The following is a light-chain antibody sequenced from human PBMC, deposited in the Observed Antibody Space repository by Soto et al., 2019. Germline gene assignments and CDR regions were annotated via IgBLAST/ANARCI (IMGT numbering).Light chain of an antibody. CDR2: KAS. Sequence: DIQMTQSPCALSAPLGEGVTITCRASQSISSWLAWYQQTPGKAPKLLIYKASSLESGVPSRFSGSGAGTEFTLTISSLQPDDFATYYCQHNNSYSEAFGQGTKVDIK. CDR1: QSISSW. V-gene: IGKV1-5*03. CDR3: QHNNSYSEA. J-gene: IGKJ1*01.